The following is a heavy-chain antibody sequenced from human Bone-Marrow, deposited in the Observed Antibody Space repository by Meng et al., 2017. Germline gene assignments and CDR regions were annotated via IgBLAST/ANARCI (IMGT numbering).Heavy chain of an antibody. D-gene: IGHD3-10*01. Sequence: VQLVESAAEVKEPGASVEVSCKAYGYSFTTSILHWVRQAPGQRLEWMGWINAGDGNTKYSQKFQGRVTITSDTSANTAYMELSSLRSEDTAVYYCARDRMIWFGELLYNWFDPWGQGTLVTVSS. J-gene: IGHJ5*02. CDR1: GYSFTTSI. CDR2: INAGDGNT. CDR3: ARDRMIWFGELLYNWFDP. V-gene: IGHV1-3*01.